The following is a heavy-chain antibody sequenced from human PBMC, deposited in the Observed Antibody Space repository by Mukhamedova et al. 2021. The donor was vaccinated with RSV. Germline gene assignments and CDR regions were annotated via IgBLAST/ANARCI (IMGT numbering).Heavy chain of an antibody. D-gene: IGHD3-22*01. Sequence: GEINHSGSTNYNPSLKSRVTISVDTSKNQFSLKLSSVTAADTAVYYCARARDSSGYYYAPYYFDYWCQGTLATGSS. J-gene: IGHJ4*02. V-gene: IGHV4-34*01. CDR3: ARARDSSGYYYAPYYFDY. CDR2: INHSGST.